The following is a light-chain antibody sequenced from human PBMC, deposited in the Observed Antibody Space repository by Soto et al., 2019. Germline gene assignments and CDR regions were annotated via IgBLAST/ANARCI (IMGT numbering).Light chain of an antibody. CDR3: SSFTTSDTWV. Sequence: QSVLTQPASVSGSPGQSITISCTGTSSDVGGYNHVSWYQQYPGKAPKLIIYEVSNRPSGVSDRFFGSKSGNTAYLTISGLQPEDESDYYCSSFTTSDTWVFGGGTKLTVL. CDR1: SSDVGGYNH. CDR2: EVS. J-gene: IGLJ3*02. V-gene: IGLV2-14*01.